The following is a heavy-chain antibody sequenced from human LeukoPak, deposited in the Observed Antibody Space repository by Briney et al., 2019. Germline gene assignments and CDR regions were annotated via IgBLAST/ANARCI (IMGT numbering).Heavy chain of an antibody. CDR1: GGTFSSYA. Sequence: SVKVSCKASGGTFSSYAISWVRQAPGQGLEWMGGIIPIFGTANYAQKLQGRVTITADESTSTAYMELSSLRSEDTAVYYCARVPTYYAAFDIWGQGTMVTVSS. CDR3: ARVPTYYAAFDI. J-gene: IGHJ3*02. V-gene: IGHV1-69*13. D-gene: IGHD3-16*01. CDR2: IIPIFGTA.